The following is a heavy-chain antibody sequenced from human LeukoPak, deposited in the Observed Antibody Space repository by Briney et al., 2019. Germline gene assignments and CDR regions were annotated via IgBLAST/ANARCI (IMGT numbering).Heavy chain of an antibody. CDR3: ARTIIQYNNWFDP. CDR2: IYSGGST. J-gene: IGHJ5*02. V-gene: IGHV3-53*01. Sequence: PGGSLRLSCAASGFTVSSNYMSWVRQAPGKGLDWVSVIYSGGSTYYADSVKGRFTISRDNSKNTLYLQMNALGAEDTAVYYCARTIIQYNNWFDPWGQGTLVTVSS. D-gene: IGHD3-3*01. CDR1: GFTVSSNY.